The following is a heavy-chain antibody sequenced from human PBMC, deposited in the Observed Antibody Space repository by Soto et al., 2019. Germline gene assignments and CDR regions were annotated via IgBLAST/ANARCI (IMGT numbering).Heavy chain of an antibody. V-gene: IGHV3-74*01. CDR2: IDKVGTDS. Sequence: EVQLVESGGGLVQPGGSLRLSCAASEFTFSGRSVHWVRQAPGKGLVWVSGIDKVGTDSTYADSVKGRFTISRDNAKNTVYLKMNRLRVEETAVYYCARGCFGPDVWGKGTTVTVSS. CDR1: EFTFSGRS. CDR3: ARGCFGPDV. D-gene: IGHD3-10*01. J-gene: IGHJ6*03.